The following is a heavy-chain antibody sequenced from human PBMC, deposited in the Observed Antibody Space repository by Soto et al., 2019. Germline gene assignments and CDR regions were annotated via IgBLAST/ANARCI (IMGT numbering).Heavy chain of an antibody. CDR1: GGTFSNYA. CDR2: IIPIDATV. CDR3: ARHPLGFGYTYGDV. Sequence: QVQLVQSGAEVKKPGSSVKVSCKASGGTFSNYALISWVRQTPGQGLEWMGGIIPIDATVHYAQKFQGRITITADKSTTPAYMDLGSLRSEDTAVYYCARHPLGFGYTYGDVWGQGTTVTVSS. J-gene: IGHJ6*01. V-gene: IGHV1-69*14. D-gene: IGHD3-10*01.